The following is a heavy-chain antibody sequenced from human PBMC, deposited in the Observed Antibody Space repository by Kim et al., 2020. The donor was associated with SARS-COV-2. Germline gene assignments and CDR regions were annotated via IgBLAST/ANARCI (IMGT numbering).Heavy chain of an antibody. D-gene: IGHD6-13*01. V-gene: IGHV4-61*01. CDR3: ARDRRPYDLIRGSSWSLNYYYGMDV. CDR1: GGSVSSGSYY. CDR2: IYYSGST. Sequence: SETLSLTCTVSGGSVSSGSYYWSWIRQPPGKGLEWIGYIYYSGSTNYNPSLKSRVTISVDTSKNQFSLKLSSVTAADTAVYYCARDRRPYDLIRGSSWSLNYYYGMDVWGQGTTVTVSS. J-gene: IGHJ6*02.